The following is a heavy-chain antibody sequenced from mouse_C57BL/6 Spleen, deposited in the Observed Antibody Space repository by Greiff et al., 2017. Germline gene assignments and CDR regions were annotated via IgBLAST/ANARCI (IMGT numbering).Heavy chain of an antibody. J-gene: IGHJ4*01. Sequence: QVQLQQSGPELVKPGASVKISCKASGYSFTSYYIHWVKQRPGQGLEWIGWIYPGSGNTKYNEKFKGKATLTADTSSSTAYMQLSSLTSEDSAVYYCASKDYGNYDYAMDYWGQGTSVTVSS. CDR2: IYPGSGNT. V-gene: IGHV1-66*01. D-gene: IGHD2-1*01. CDR1: GYSFTSYY. CDR3: ASKDYGNYDYAMDY.